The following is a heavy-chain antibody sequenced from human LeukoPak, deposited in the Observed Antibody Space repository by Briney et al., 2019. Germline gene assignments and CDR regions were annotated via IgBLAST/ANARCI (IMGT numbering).Heavy chain of an antibody. CDR2: LNGGGDTT. CDR1: GFTFSSYG. CDR3: ARGMYYDILTGPLGFDY. J-gene: IGHJ4*02. D-gene: IGHD3-9*01. Sequence: GGTLRLSCVASGFTFSSYGMSWVRQAPGRGLEWVSSLNGGGDTTYYADSVKGRFTISRDNSKNTLYLQMNSLRAEDTAVYYCARGMYYDILTGPLGFDYWGQGTLATVSS. V-gene: IGHV3-23*01.